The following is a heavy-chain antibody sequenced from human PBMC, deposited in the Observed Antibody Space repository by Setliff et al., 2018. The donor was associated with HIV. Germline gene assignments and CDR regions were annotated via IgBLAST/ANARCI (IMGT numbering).Heavy chain of an antibody. CDR1: GYTFTSYD. CDR3: ARGPDVRTGESAFDI. CDR2: MSPNSDNT. V-gene: IGHV1-8*01. Sequence: GASVKVSCKASGYTFTSYDINWMRQATGQGLEWMGWMSPNSDNTGYAQKFQGRVTMTRDTSTSTAYMELTSLTSEDTAVYYCARGPDVRTGESAFDIWGQGTTVTVSS. J-gene: IGHJ3*02.